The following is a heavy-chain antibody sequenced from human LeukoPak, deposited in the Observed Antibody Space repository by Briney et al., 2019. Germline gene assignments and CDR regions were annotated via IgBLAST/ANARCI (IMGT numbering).Heavy chain of an antibody. D-gene: IGHD3-3*01. V-gene: IGHV1-18*01. CDR1: GYTFTSYG. CDR2: ISAYNGNT. J-gene: IGHJ4*02. CDR3: ARGTYDFWSGYYGPLDY. Sequence: ASVKVSCKASGYTFTSYGISWVRQAPGQGLEWMGWISAYNGNTNYAQKLQGRVTMTTDTSTSTAYMELRSLRSDDTAVYYCARGTYDFWSGYYGPLDYWGQGTLVTVSS.